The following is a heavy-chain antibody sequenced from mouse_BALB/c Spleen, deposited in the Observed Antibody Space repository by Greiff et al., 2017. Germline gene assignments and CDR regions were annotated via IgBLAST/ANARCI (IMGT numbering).Heavy chain of an antibody. CDR1: GYTFTDYY. CDR2: IYPGSGNT. D-gene: IGHD2-3*01. J-gene: IGHJ3*01. CDR3: ARSDGYYPAWFAY. V-gene: IGHV1-84*02. Sequence: VQLQQSGPELVKPGASVKISCKASGYTFTDYYINWVKQKPGQGLEWIGWIYPGSGNTKYNEKFKGKATLTVDTSSSTAYMQLSSLTSEDTAVYYCARSDGYYPAWFAYWGQGTLVTVSA.